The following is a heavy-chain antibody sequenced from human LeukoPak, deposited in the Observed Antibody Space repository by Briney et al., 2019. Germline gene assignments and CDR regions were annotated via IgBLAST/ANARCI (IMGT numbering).Heavy chain of an antibody. CDR2: INHSGST. CDR3: ARHRANIRRPGHWFDP. CDR1: GGSISSYY. J-gene: IGHJ5*02. Sequence: SETLSLTCTVSGGSISSYYWSWIRQPPGKGLEWIGEINHSGSTNYNPSLKSRVTISVDTSKNQFSLKLSSVTAADTAVYYCARHRANIRRPGHWFDPWGQGTLVTVSS. D-gene: IGHD4/OR15-4a*01. V-gene: IGHV4-34*01.